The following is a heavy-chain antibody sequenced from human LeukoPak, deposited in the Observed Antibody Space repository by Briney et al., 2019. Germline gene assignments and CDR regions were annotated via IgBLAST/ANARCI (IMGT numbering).Heavy chain of an antibody. D-gene: IGHD2-15*01. CDR1: GFTFSTYS. CDR3: AIIVVVVAATLPSMDV. V-gene: IGHV3-21*01. Sequence: GGSLRLSCAASGFTFSTYSMNWVRQAPGKGLEWVSSITSSNSYIHYADPVKGRFTISRDNAKNSLYLQMNSLRAEDTAVYYCAIIVVVVAATLPSMDVWGQGTTVTVSS. CDR2: ITSSNSYI. J-gene: IGHJ6*02.